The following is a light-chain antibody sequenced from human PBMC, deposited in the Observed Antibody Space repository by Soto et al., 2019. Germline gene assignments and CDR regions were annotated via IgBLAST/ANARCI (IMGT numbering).Light chain of an antibody. CDR3: QQYGSSPIT. J-gene: IGKJ5*01. Sequence: EIVLTQSPGTLSLSPGERATLSCIASHSVTRYVAWYQQKPGQAPRLLISDASGRATGIPDRFSGSGSETDFSLTINRLEPEDFAVYFCQQYGSSPITFGQGTRLEI. CDR1: HSVTRY. V-gene: IGKV3-20*01. CDR2: DAS.